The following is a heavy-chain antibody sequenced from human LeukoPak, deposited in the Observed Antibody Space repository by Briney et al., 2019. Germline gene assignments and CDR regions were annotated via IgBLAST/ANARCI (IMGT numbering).Heavy chain of an antibody. D-gene: IGHD3-22*01. CDR3: TTYSYYYDSSGYYIDAFDI. CDR2: IRSKANSYAT. J-gene: IGHJ3*02. Sequence: PGGSLRLSCAASGFTFSGSAMHWVRQASGKGLEWVGRIRSKANSYATAYAASVKGRFTISRDDSKNTAYLQMNSLKTEDTAVYYCTTYSYYYDSSGYYIDAFDIWGQGTMVTVSS. CDR1: GFTFSGSA. V-gene: IGHV3-73*01.